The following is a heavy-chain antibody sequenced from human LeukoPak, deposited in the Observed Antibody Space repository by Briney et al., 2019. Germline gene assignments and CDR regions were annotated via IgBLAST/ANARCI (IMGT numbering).Heavy chain of an antibody. Sequence: GASVKVSCKASGGTFSSYAISWVRQAPGQGLEWMGGIIPIFGTANYAQEFQGRVTITADESTSTAYMELSSLRSEDTAVYYCARDSAGAEWFDPWGQGTLVTVSS. CDR1: GGTFSSYA. J-gene: IGHJ5*02. V-gene: IGHV1-69*13. CDR3: ARDSAGAEWFDP. CDR2: IIPIFGTA. D-gene: IGHD1-14*01.